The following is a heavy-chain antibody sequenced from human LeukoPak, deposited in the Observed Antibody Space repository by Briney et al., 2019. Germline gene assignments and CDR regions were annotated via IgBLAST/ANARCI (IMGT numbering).Heavy chain of an antibody. D-gene: IGHD4-23*01. Sequence: SQTLSLTCAISGDSVSRNNAAWNWIRQSPSRGLEWLGRVYYRSKWYTEFGGSVRTRIGINADTTKNQFSLQLNSVTHEDTAVYFCAREDYGGFCHWGQGTLVTVSS. CDR2: VYYRSKWYT. J-gene: IGHJ4*02. CDR3: AREDYGGFCH. V-gene: IGHV6-1*01. CDR1: GDSVSRNNAA.